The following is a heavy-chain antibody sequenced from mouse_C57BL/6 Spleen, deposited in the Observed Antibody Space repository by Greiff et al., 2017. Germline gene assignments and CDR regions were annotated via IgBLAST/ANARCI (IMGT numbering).Heavy chain of an antibody. V-gene: IGHV1-64*01. Sequence: QVQLQQPGAELVKPGASVKLSCKASGYTFTSYWMHWVKQRPGQGLEWIGMIHPNSGSTNYNEKFKSKATLTVDKSSSPAYMQLSSLTSEDSAVYYCASTAQATFAWFAYWGQGTLVTVSA. CDR1: GYTFTSYW. D-gene: IGHD3-2*02. J-gene: IGHJ3*01. CDR3: ASTAQATFAWFAY. CDR2: IHPNSGST.